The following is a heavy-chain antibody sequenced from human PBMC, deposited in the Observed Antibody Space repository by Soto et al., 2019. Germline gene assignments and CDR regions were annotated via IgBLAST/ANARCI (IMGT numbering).Heavy chain of an antibody. CDR1: GFTFSSYA. J-gene: IGHJ4*02. CDR3: ARDPKTLVPLDY. V-gene: IGHV3-23*01. Sequence: PGGSLRLSCAASGFTFSSYAMSWVRQAPGKGLEWVSAISGSGGSTYYADSVKGRFTISRDNAKNSLYLQMNSLRAEDTAVYYCARDPKTLVPLDYWGQGTLVTVSS. CDR2: ISGSGGST. D-gene: IGHD3-16*01.